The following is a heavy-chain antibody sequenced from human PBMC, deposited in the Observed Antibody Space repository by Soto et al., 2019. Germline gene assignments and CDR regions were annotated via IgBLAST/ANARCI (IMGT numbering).Heavy chain of an antibody. Sequence: QVQLVQSGAEVKKPGSSVKVSCKASGGTFSSHVFNWVRQAPGQGLEWMGGIMPIIGTANYAQKFQGRVTITADESTSTAYMELSSLRSEDTAVYYWARDVEFRDGNSSHLDDWGQGTLVTVAS. J-gene: IGHJ4*02. V-gene: IGHV1-69*01. D-gene: IGHD3-10*01. CDR3: ARDVEFRDGNSSHLDD. CDR1: GGTFSSHV. CDR2: IMPIIGTA.